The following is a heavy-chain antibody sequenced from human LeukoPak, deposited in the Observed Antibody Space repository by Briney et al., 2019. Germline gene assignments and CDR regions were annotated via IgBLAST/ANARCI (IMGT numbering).Heavy chain of an antibody. V-gene: IGHV4-38-2*02. J-gene: IGHJ5*02. CDR3: ASGYCSSTSCIGFDP. D-gene: IGHD2-2*03. Sequence: SGTLSLTCTVSGYSISSGYYWGWIRQPPGKGLEWIGSIYHSGSTYYNPSLKSRVTISVDTSKNQFSLKLSSVTAADTAVYYCASGYCSSTSCIGFDPWGQGTLVTVSS. CDR1: GYSISSGYY. CDR2: IYHSGST.